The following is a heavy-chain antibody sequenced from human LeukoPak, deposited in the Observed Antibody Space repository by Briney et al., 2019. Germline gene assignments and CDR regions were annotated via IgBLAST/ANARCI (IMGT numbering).Heavy chain of an antibody. CDR1: GGSISSGRYY. CDR2: IYTSGSI. D-gene: IGHD3-3*01. J-gene: IGHJ4*02. CDR3: ARAEYDFWSGYFDY. V-gene: IGHV4-61*02. Sequence: PSETLSLTCTVSGGSISSGRYYWSWIRQPAGKGLEWIGRIYTSGSINYNSSLKSRVTISLDTSKNQFSLKLSSVTAADTAVYYCARAEYDFWSGYFDYWGQGTLVTVSS.